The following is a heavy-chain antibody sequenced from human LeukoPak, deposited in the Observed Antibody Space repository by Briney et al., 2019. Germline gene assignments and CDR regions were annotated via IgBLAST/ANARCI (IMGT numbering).Heavy chain of an antibody. CDR3: ARVGGGGYSGYDTAFDI. Sequence: SETLSLTCTVSGGSISSGDYYWSCIRQPPGKGLECIGYIYYSGSTYYNPSLKSRVTISVDTSKNQFSLKLSSVTAADTAVYYCARVGGGGYSGYDTAFDIWGQGTMVTVSS. J-gene: IGHJ3*02. D-gene: IGHD5-12*01. V-gene: IGHV4-30-4*01. CDR2: IYYSGST. CDR1: GGSISSGDYY.